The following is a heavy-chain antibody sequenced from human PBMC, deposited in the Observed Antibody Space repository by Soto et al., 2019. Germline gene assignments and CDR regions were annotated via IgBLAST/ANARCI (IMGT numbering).Heavy chain of an antibody. Sequence: SETLSLTCAVSGCSISSGYYWGWIRQPPGKGLEWIGSIYHSGSTYYSPSLKSRVTISVDTSKNQFSLKLSSVTAADTAVYYCARGSSGYYFFGFAWFDPWGQGTLVTVSS. CDR3: ARGSSGYYFFGFAWFDP. J-gene: IGHJ5*02. D-gene: IGHD3-22*01. V-gene: IGHV4-38-2*01. CDR1: GCSISSGYY. CDR2: IYHSGST.